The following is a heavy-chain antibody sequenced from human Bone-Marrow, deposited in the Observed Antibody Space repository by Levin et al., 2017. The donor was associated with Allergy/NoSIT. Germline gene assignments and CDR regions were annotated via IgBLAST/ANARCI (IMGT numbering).Heavy chain of an antibody. D-gene: IGHD4-11*01. CDR1: GYDFSNYW. J-gene: IGHJ6*03. CDR3: ARLEDFSNYGYYYFYMGV. Sequence: ASVKVSCQGSGYDFSNYWITWVRQVPGKGLEWMGRIDPRDSFVNYSPSFQGLVSISVDKSINTAYLQRDSLKASDTAMYYCARLEDFSNYGYYYFYMGVWGKGTTVTVSS. CDR2: IDPRDSFV. V-gene: IGHV5-10-1*01.